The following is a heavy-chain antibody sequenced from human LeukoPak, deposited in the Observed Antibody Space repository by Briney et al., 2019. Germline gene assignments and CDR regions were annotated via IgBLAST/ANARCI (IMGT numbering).Heavy chain of an antibody. CDR3: AKGPLRGTAAAIDY. V-gene: IGHV3-30*18. D-gene: IGHD2-2*01. Sequence: GKSLRLSCAASGFTFNNYGMHWVRQAPGKGLEWVAIISYDGRNKHYPDSVKGRFTISRDISTDTLWLQMDSLRTEDTAVYYCAKGPLRGTAAAIDYWGQGTLVTVSS. J-gene: IGHJ4*02. CDR2: ISYDGRNK. CDR1: GFTFNNYG.